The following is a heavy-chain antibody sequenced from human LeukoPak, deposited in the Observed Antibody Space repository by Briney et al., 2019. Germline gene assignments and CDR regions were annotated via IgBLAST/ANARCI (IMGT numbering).Heavy chain of an antibody. V-gene: IGHV3-15*01. CDR1: GFTFSNAW. CDR3: AKDPNGDYIGTFDI. Sequence: GGSLRLSCAASGFTFSNAWMNWVRQAPGKGLEWVGRIKSKVDGGTTDYAAPVKGGFTISRDDSKNTLYLQMNSLNTEDTAVYYCAKDPNGDYIGTFDIWGQGTMVTVSS. D-gene: IGHD4-17*01. CDR2: IKSKVDGGTT. J-gene: IGHJ3*02.